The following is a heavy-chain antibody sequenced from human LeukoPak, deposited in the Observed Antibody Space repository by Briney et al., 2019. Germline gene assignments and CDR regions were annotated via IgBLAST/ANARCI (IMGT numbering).Heavy chain of an antibody. V-gene: IGHV3-33*01. CDR3: ARDHMVRGVIRPFDY. CDR1: GFTFGSYG. J-gene: IGHJ4*02. CDR2: IWYDGNNR. D-gene: IGHD3-10*01. Sequence: GGSLRLSCAASGFTFGSYGMHWVRQAPGKGLEWVAVIWYDGNNRSYADSVKGRFTISRDNSKNTLYLQMNSLRIEDTAVYSCARDHMVRGVIRPFDYWGQGTLVTVSS.